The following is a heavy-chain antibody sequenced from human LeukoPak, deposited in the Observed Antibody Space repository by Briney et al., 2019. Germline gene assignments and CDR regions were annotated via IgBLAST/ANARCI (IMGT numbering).Heavy chain of an antibody. J-gene: IGHJ3*02. D-gene: IGHD2-2*01. CDR1: GYSISSGYY. Sequence: PSETLSLTCAVSGYSISSGYYWGWIRQPPGTGLEWIGSIYHSGSTYYNPSLKSRVTISVDMSKNQFSLKLSSVTAADTAVYYCARRSCSSTSCYPLDAFDIWGQGTMVTVSS. CDR2: IYHSGST. V-gene: IGHV4-38-2*01. CDR3: ARRSCSSTSCYPLDAFDI.